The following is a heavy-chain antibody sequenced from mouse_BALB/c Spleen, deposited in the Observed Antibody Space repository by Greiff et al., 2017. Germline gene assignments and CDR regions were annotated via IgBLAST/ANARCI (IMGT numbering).Heavy chain of an antibody. Sequence: VKLQESGAELARPGASVKLSCKASGYTFTDYYINWVKQRTGQGLEWIGEIYPGSGNTYYNEKFKGKATLTADKSSSTAYMQLSSLTSEDSAVYFCARALLSYAMDYWGQGTSVTVSS. J-gene: IGHJ4*01. V-gene: IGHV1-77*01. CDR1: GYTFTDYY. D-gene: IGHD6-1*01. CDR3: ARALLSYAMDY. CDR2: IYPGSGNT.